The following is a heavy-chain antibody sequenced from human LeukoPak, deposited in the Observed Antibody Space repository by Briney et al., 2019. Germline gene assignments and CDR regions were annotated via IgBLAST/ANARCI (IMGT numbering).Heavy chain of an antibody. Sequence: TGGSLRLSCAASGFTFSNFGMHWVRRAPGKGLEWVAFIQYDGSNKYYADSVKGRFTISRDNSKNMLYLQMNSLRAEDTAVYYCAKNHLYSSSSPDYWGQGTLVTVSS. J-gene: IGHJ4*02. CDR2: IQYDGSNK. CDR3: AKNHLYSSSSPDY. V-gene: IGHV3-30*02. D-gene: IGHD6-6*01. CDR1: GFTFSNFG.